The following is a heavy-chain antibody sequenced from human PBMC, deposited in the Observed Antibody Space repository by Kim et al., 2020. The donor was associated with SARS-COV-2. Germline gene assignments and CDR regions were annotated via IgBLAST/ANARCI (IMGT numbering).Heavy chain of an antibody. V-gene: IGHV3-64D*06. CDR1: GFLLSKSV. Sequence: GGSLRLSCSASGFLLSKSVIHWVRQAPGKGLEYFSTSTSDGGTTYFADSVKGRFTNSRDYSQNTLYLQMTNLRLDDTAVYFRVKEGYSSGWGNFALWGQGTLVSVAT. J-gene: IGHJ4*02. D-gene: IGHD6-19*01. CDR2: STSDGGTT. CDR3: VKEGYSSGWGNFAL.